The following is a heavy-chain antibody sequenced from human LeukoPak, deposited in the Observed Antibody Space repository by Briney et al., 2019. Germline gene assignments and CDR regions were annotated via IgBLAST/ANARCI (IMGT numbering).Heavy chain of an antibody. CDR3: TKDFSYYDSSGSGPDY. J-gene: IGHJ4*02. V-gene: IGHV3-33*06. D-gene: IGHD3-22*01. CDR1: GFPFSSYG. CDR2: IWYDGSNK. Sequence: GRSLRLSCAASGFPFSSYGMHWVRQAPGRGLEWVAIIWYDGSNKYYADSVKGRSTISRDNSKNTLYLQMNSLRAEDTAVYYCTKDFSYYDSSGSGPDYWGQGTLVTVSS.